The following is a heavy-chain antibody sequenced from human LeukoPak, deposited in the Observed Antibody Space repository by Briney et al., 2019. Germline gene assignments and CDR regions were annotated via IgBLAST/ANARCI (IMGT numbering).Heavy chain of an antibody. Sequence: ASVKVSCKASGYTFTSCGISWVRQAPGQGLEWMGWISAYNGNTNYAQKLQGRVTMTTDTSTSTAYMELRSLRSDDTAVCYCARDPSYCTNGVCYPYYFDYWGQGTLVTVSS. CDR2: ISAYNGNT. CDR1: GYTFTSCG. J-gene: IGHJ4*02. CDR3: ARDPSYCTNGVCYPYYFDY. V-gene: IGHV1-18*01. D-gene: IGHD2-8*01.